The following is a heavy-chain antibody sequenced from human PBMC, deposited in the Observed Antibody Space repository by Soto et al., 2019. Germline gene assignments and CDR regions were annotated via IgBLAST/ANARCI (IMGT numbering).Heavy chain of an antibody. CDR3: AKDKMEQWLVGGYFDY. CDR2: IIDDGGRA. Sequence: EVQLLESGGGLVQPGGSLRLSCSASGFTFNRYAMSWVRQAPGKGLEWVSAIIDDGGRAYYADSVKGRFTISRDNSKNTLSLQMNSLRAEYTAVYYCAKDKMEQWLVGGYFDYWGQGTQVTVSS. D-gene: IGHD6-19*01. CDR1: GFTFNRYA. J-gene: IGHJ4*02. V-gene: IGHV3-23*01.